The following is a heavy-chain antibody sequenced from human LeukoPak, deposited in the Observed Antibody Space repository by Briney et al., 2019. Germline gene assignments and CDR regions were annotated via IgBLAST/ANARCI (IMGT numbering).Heavy chain of an antibody. CDR3: ARAISSVTTGLPWGLWYYYYYMDV. J-gene: IGHJ6*03. Sequence: ASVKVSCKASEYTFTGYYIHWVRQATGQGLEWMGWMNPNSGNTGYAQKFQGRVTMTRNTSISTAYMELSSLRSEDTAVYYCARAISSVTTGLPWGLWYYYYYMDVWGKGTTVTISS. CDR1: EYTFTGYY. V-gene: IGHV1-8*02. D-gene: IGHD4-17*01. CDR2: MNPNSGNT.